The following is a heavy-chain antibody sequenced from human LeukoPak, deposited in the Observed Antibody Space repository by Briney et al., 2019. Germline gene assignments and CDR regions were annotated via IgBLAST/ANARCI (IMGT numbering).Heavy chain of an antibody. CDR3: ARGDCSGGSCYFVY. D-gene: IGHD2-15*01. Sequence: SETLSLTCAVHGGSFSGYYWSWIRQPPGKGLEWIGEINHSGSTNYNPSLKSRVTISVDTSKNQFSLKLSSVTAADTAVYYCARGDCSGGSCYFVYWGQGTLVTVSS. V-gene: IGHV4-34*01. J-gene: IGHJ4*02. CDR1: GGSFSGYY. CDR2: INHSGST.